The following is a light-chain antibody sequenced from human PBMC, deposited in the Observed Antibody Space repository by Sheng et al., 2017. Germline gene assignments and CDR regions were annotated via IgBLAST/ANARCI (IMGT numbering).Light chain of an antibody. CDR1: QSVSTNY. V-gene: IGKV3-20*01. CDR2: DAS. Sequence: EIVLTQSPGTLSLSPGERATLSCRASQSVSTNYLAWYQQKPGQAPRLLIYDASTRATGIPDRFSGSGSGTDFTLTISGLEPEDFAVYYCQQYGTSPPITFGGGTEGGD. J-gene: IGKJ4*01. CDR3: QQYGTSPPIT.